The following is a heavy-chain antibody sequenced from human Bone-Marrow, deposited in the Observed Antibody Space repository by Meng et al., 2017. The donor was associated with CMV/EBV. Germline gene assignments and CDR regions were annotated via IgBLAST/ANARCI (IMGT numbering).Heavy chain of an antibody. CDR2: INPSGGST. J-gene: IGHJ3*02. CDR3: ARVGVYGYEVTYDAFDI. D-gene: IGHD5-18*01. Sequence: ASVKVSCKASGYTFISYYMHWVRQAPGQGLEWMGIINPSGGSTNYAQKFQGRVSMTRDTSTSTVYMELSSLRSEDTAVYYCARVGVYGYEVTYDAFDIWGQGTMVTVSS. V-gene: IGHV1-46*01. CDR1: GYTFISYY.